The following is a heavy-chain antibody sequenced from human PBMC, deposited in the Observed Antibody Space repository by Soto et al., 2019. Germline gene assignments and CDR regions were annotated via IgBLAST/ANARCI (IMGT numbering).Heavy chain of an antibody. Sequence: QVQLVQSGAEVKKPGASVKVSCKASGYTFTSYGISWVRQAPGQGLEWMGWISAYNGNTNYAQKLQGRVTMTTDTATSKAYMELRSLRSDDTAVYYCASRGCSGGSCYTPGEYYYYYGMDVWGQGTTVTVSS. J-gene: IGHJ6*02. V-gene: IGHV1-18*01. CDR1: GYTFTSYG. D-gene: IGHD2-15*01. CDR3: ASRGCSGGSCYTPGEYYYYYGMDV. CDR2: ISAYNGNT.